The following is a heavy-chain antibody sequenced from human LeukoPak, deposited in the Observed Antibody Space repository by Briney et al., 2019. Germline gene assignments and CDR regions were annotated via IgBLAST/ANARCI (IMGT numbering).Heavy chain of an antibody. V-gene: IGHV4-59*08. D-gene: IGHD1-26*01. Sequence: SETLSLTCTVSSGSIGTYYWAWIRQTTGKGLEWIGYISYSGSTKHNPSLTRRITISLDTSKNQFSLELRSMTAADTAMYYCARQAGSFTTFDFWGQGTLVTVSS. CDR1: SGSIGTYY. J-gene: IGHJ4*02. CDR2: ISYSGST. CDR3: ARQAGSFTTFDF.